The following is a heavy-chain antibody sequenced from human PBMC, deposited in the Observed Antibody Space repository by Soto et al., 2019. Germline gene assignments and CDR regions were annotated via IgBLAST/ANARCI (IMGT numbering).Heavy chain of an antibody. CDR1: HATFTGYT. CDR2: ISSLSGNT. D-gene: IGHD4-17*01. V-gene: IGHV1-18*04. Sequence: QVHLVQSETEVKEPGASVTVSCKTSHATFTGYTINWVRQAPGQGLEWLGWISSLSGNTYYARDFQGRLTMTTNTSATTAYMELRSLRSDDTVVYFCARGTVTSGRWFGPWGQGTLVTVSS. CDR3: ARGTVTSGRWFGP. J-gene: IGHJ5*02.